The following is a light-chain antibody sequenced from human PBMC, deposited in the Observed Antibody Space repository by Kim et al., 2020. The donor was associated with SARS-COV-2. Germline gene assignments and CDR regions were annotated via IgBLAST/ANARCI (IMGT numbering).Light chain of an antibody. Sequence: DIVMTQSPDSLAVSLGERATINCKSSQSVLYSSNNKNYLAWYQQKPGRPPKLLIYWASTRESGVPDRFSGSGSGTDFTLTISSLQAEDVAVYYCQKYYRTPHTFGGGTKVDIK. J-gene: IGKJ4*01. V-gene: IGKV4-1*01. CDR2: WAS. CDR3: QKYYRTPHT. CDR1: QSVLYSSNNKNY.